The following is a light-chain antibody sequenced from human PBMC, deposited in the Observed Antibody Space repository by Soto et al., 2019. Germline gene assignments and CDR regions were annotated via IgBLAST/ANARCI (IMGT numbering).Light chain of an antibody. CDR3: QQYNNWPFT. Sequence: EIMMTQSPVTLSVSPGERATLSCRASQSVNSNLAWYQQKPGQAPRLLIYGASTRATGIPASFIGNGSGTEFTLTASSLQPEDFAVYYCQQYNNWPFTFGPGTKVISN. J-gene: IGKJ3*01. CDR1: QSVNSN. V-gene: IGKV3-15*01. CDR2: GAS.